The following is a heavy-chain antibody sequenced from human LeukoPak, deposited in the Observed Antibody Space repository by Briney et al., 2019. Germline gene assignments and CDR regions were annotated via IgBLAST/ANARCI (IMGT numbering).Heavy chain of an antibody. CDR1: GYTFTSYG. Sequence: ASVKVSCKASGYTFTSYGISWVRQAPGQGLEWMGWISAYNGSTNYAQKLQGRVTMTTDTSTSTAYMELRSLISDDPAVYYCARDVPPQYCSSTSCYLGSDAFDIWGQGTMVTVSS. CDR3: ARDVPPQYCSSTSCYLGSDAFDI. V-gene: IGHV1-18*01. D-gene: IGHD2-2*01. J-gene: IGHJ3*02. CDR2: ISAYNGST.